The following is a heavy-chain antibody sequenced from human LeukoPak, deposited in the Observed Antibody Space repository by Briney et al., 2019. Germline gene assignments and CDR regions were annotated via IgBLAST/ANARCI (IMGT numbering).Heavy chain of an antibody. J-gene: IGHJ3*02. D-gene: IGHD3-22*01. CDR2: IYSSGRT. CDR1: GGSISSYF. V-gene: IGHV4-4*07. Sequence: SETLSLTCTVSGGSISSYFWTWIRQPAGKGLEWIGRIYSSGRTNYNPSLRSRVTMSVDTSKNQLSLKVTSVTAADTAVYYCASYDSSGYYSETVDAFDIWGQGTMVTVSS. CDR3: ASYDSSGYYSETVDAFDI.